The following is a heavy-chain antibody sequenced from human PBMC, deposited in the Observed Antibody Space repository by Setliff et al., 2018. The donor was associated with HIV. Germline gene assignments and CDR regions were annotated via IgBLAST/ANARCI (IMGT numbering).Heavy chain of an antibody. CDR2: ISYHERDT. J-gene: IGHJ4*02. V-gene: IGHV3-30*18. CDR1: GFTFNNYG. CDR3: AKPTTVVTSYYFDS. D-gene: IGHD4-17*01. Sequence: GGSLRLSCGAFGFTFNNYGMHWVRRAPGKGLEWVASISYHERDTFYADSVKGRFTISRDNSNNMLYLQMNSLRTEDTVVYYCAKPTTVVTSYYFDSWGQGTQVTVSS.